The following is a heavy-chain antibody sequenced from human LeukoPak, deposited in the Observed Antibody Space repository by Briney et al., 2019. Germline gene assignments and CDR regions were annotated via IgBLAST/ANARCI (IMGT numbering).Heavy chain of an antibody. J-gene: IGHJ4*02. CDR1: GFTFRNYW. V-gene: IGHV3-7*01. CDR2: IKQDGSEK. D-gene: IGHD1-26*01. Sequence: PGGSLRLSCAASGFTFRNYWVSWVRQAPGKGLEWVANIKQDGSEKYYVDSVKGRFTISRDNAKNSLYLQINSLRAEDTAVYYCARDRGSHPTWELSGFDYWGQGTLVTVSS. CDR3: ARDRGSHPTWELSGFDY.